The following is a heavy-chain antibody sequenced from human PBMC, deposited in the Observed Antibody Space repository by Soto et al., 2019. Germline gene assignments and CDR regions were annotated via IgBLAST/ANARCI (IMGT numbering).Heavy chain of an antibody. CDR1: GAFISSGDYY. J-gene: IGHJ4*02. CDR3: ARASYDSSTYYLDY. CDR2: IYYSGNT. Sequence: PSETLSLTCTVSGAFISSGDYYWTWIRQPPGKGLEWIGSIYYSGNTYYNPSLKSRVTISVDPSNNQFSLKLSSVTAADTAVYYCARASYDSSTYYLDYWGQGTLVT. D-gene: IGHD3-22*01. V-gene: IGHV4-30-4*01.